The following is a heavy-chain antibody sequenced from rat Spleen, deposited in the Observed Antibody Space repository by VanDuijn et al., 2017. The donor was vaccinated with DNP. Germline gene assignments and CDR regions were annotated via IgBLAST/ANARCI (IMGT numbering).Heavy chain of an antibody. CDR3: ATGDYYSSYIAVMDA. V-gene: IGHV5-25*01. CDR2: ISPSGGST. CDR1: GFTFSNYY. Sequence: EVQLVESGGGLVQPGRSLKLSCAASGFTFSNYYMAWVRQAPTKGLEWVASISPSGGSTYYPDSVKGRFTISRDNAKSTQYLQMDSLRSEDTATYYCATGDYYSSYIAVMDAWGQGASVTVSS. D-gene: IGHD1-2*01. J-gene: IGHJ4*01.